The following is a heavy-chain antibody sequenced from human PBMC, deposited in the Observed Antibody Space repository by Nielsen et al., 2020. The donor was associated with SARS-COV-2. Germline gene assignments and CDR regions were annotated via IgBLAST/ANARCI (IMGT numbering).Heavy chain of an antibody. D-gene: IGHD6-19*01. CDR3: ARDPVSSGWPYYYYYGMDV. CDR2: ISSSGSTI. Sequence: VRQAPGKGLEWVSYISSSGSTIYYADSVKGRFTISRDNAKNSLYQQMNSLRAEDTAVYYCARDPVSSGWPYYYYYGMDVWGQGTTVTVSS. J-gene: IGHJ6*02. V-gene: IGHV3-48*03.